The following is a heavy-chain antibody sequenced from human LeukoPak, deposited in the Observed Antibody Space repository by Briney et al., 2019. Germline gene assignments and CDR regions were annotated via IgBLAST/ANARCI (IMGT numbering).Heavy chain of an antibody. V-gene: IGHV3-21*01. Sequence: GGSLRLSCAASGFTFSRYSMNWVRQAPGKGLEWFSSISSSSSYIYYADSVKGRFTISRDNAKNSLYLQMNSLRAEDTAVYYCASANFGDYTFRWGQGTLVTVSS. D-gene: IGHD4-17*01. CDR2: ISSSSSYI. CDR3: ASANFGDYTFR. J-gene: IGHJ4*02. CDR1: GFTFSRYS.